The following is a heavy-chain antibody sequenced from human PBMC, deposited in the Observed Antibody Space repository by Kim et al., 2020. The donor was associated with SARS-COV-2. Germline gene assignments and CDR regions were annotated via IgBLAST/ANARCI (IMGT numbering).Heavy chain of an antibody. J-gene: IGHJ4*02. CDR3: ARHIPEDSGDLLDY. V-gene: IGHV4-59*08. CDR1: GGSISSYY. Sequence: SETLSLTCTVSGGSISSYYWSWIRQPPGKGLEWIGYIYYSGSTNYNPSLKSRVTISVDTSKNQFSLKLSSVTAADTAVYYCARHIPEDSGDLLDYWGQGTLVTVSS. D-gene: IGHD4-17*01. CDR2: IYYSGST.